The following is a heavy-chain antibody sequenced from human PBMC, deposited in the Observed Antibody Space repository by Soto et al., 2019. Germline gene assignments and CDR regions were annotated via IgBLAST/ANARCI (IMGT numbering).Heavy chain of an antibody. CDR2: ISGGGDAA. V-gene: IGHV3-23*01. CDR3: ARKILGSTTRPNYWDFDL. Sequence: EVQVLESGGGLVQPGGSLRLSCAGSGFTFINYAMNWVRQAPGKGLEWVSSISGGGDAAFFPDSVRGRFTISRDNSKNTVTLQMNRLGVDDTDVYYCARKILGSTTRPNYWDFDLWGRGTLVSVSS. J-gene: IGHJ2*01. D-gene: IGHD7-27*01. CDR1: GFTFINYA.